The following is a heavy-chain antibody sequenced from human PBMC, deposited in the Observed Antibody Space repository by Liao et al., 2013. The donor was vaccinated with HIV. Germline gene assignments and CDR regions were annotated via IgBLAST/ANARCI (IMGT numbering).Heavy chain of an antibody. CDR2: IYTSGST. CDR3: ASNPLVRWLRGHTTTAGGYYFDY. CDR1: GGSISSGSYY. Sequence: QVQLQESGPGLVKPSQTLSLTCTVSGGSISSGSYYWSWIRQPAGKGLEWIGRIYTSGSTNYNPSLKSRVTISIDTSKNQFSLKLSSVTAADTAVYYCASNPLVRWLRGHTTTAGGYYFDYWGQGTLVTVSS. D-gene: IGHD3-9*01. V-gene: IGHV4-61*02. J-gene: IGHJ4*02.